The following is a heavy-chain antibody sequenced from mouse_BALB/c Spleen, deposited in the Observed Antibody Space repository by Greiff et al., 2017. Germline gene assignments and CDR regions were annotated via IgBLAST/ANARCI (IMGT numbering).Heavy chain of an antibody. CDR3: ARRGRGTGFAY. CDR1: GYTFTDYY. V-gene: IGHV1-61*01. CDR2: IDPSDSET. Sequence: QVQLQQSGAELARPGASVKLSCKASGYTFTDYYINWVKQRTGQGLEWIGMIDPSDSETHYNQMFKDKATLTVDKSSSTAYMQLSSLTSEDSAVYYCARRGRGTGFAYWGQGTLVTVSA. J-gene: IGHJ3*01. D-gene: IGHD1-1*01.